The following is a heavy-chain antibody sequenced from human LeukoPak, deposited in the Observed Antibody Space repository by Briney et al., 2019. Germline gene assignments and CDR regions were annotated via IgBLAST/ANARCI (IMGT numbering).Heavy chain of an antibody. D-gene: IGHD3-22*01. J-gene: IGHJ4*02. V-gene: IGHV4-59*08. CDR2: IYYSGST. Sequence: SETLSLTCTVSGGSISSYYWSLIRQPPGKGLEWIAYIYYSGSTNYNPSLKSRVTISVDTSKNQFSLKLSSVTAADTAVYYCARHGQRYYDSSGYIDYWGQGTLVTVSS. CDR3: ARHGQRYYDSSGYIDY. CDR1: GGSISSYY.